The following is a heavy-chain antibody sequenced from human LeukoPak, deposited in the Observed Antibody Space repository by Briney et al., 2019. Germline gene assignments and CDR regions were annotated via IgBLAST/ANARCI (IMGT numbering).Heavy chain of an antibody. V-gene: IGHV3-30*18. J-gene: IGHJ3*02. CDR2: ISYDGSNK. CDR3: AKVRTPPMVRGVIIRDGLDI. CDR1: GFTFSSYG. Sequence: PGRSLRLSCAASGFTFSSYGMHWVRQTPGKGLEWVAVISYDGSNKYYADSVKGRLTISRDNAKNTLYLQMNSLRAEDTAVYYCAKVRTPPMVRGVIIRDGLDIWGQGTVVTVSS. D-gene: IGHD3-10*01.